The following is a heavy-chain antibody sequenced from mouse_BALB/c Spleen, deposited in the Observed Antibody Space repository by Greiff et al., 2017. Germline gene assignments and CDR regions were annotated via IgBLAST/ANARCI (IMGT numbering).Heavy chain of an antibody. CDR3: ARVYYDYDVAMDY. CDR2: ISSGSSTI. V-gene: IGHV5-17*02. J-gene: IGHJ4*01. D-gene: IGHD2-4*01. Sequence: EVQGVESGGGLVQPGGSRKLSCAASGFTFSSFGMHWVRQAPEKGLEWVAYISSGSSTIYYADTVKGRFTISRDNPKNTLFLQMTSLRSEDTAMYYCARVYYDYDVAMDYWGQGTSVTVSS. CDR1: GFTFSSFG.